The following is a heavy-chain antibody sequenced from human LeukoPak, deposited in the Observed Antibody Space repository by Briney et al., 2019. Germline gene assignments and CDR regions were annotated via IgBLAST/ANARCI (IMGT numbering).Heavy chain of an antibody. V-gene: IGHV3-7*03. CDR2: INPEGSEK. Sequence: GGSLRLSCAVSGLTFSSSWMDWVRQAPGKGLEWVASINPEGSEKYSAGSVKGRFTISRDNAKNSLYLQMSSLRAEDTALYYCAKDNDSYGDYLYYFDYWGQGTLVTVSS. J-gene: IGHJ4*02. D-gene: IGHD4-17*01. CDR1: GLTFSSSW. CDR3: AKDNDSYGDYLYYFDY.